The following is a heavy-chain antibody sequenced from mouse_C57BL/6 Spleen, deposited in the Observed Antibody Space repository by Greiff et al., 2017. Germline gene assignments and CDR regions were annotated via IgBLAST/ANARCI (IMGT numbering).Heavy chain of an antibody. CDR3: ARSMVTYYYAMDY. CDR1: GYTFTSYG. D-gene: IGHD2-2*01. CDR2: IYPRSGNT. Sequence: QVQLQQSGAELARPGASVKLSCKASGYTFTSYGISWVKQRTGQGLEWIGEIYPRSGNTYYNEKLKGKATLTADKSSSTAYMELRSLTSEDSAVYFCARSMVTYYYAMDYWGQGTSVTVSS. V-gene: IGHV1-81*01. J-gene: IGHJ4*01.